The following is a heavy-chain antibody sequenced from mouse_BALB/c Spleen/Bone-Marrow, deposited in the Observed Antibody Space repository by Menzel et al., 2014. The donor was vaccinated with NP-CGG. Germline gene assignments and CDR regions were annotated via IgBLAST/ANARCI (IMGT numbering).Heavy chain of an antibody. CDR1: GFSLISYG. Sequence: VKLQESGPSLVQPSQSLSITCTVSGFSLISYGVHWVRQSPGKGLEWLGVIWRGGSTDYNAAFMSRLSITKDNSKSQVFFKMNSLQADDTAIYYCAIDGYYAMDHWGQGTSVTVSS. J-gene: IGHJ4*01. CDR2: IWRGGST. V-gene: IGHV2-5-1*01. D-gene: IGHD2-3*01. CDR3: AIDGYYAMDH.